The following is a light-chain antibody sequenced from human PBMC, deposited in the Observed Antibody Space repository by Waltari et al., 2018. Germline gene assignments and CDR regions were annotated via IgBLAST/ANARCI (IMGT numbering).Light chain of an antibody. CDR2: AAS. J-gene: IGKJ4*01. CDR3: QQSFSNPLT. CDR1: HSISSY. Sequence: DIQMTQSPSSRSASLRDSVTLTCRASHSISSYLNWYQHKPGLAPNLLVYAASSLQNGVPSRFNGSGSGTDFSLTIGSLQSDDFATYYCQQSFSNPLTFGGGTKVEIK. V-gene: IGKV1-39*01.